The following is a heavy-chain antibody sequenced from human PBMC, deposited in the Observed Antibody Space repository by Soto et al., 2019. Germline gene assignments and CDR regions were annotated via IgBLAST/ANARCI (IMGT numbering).Heavy chain of an antibody. Sequence: GASVKVSCKASGYTFTSYAMHWVRQAPGQRFEWMGWINAGNGNTKYSQKFQGRVTITRDTSASTAYMELSSLRSEDTAVYYCARAFIAYPQPSYNWFDPWGQGTLVTVSS. D-gene: IGHD6-13*01. CDR3: ARAFIAYPQPSYNWFDP. CDR2: INAGNGNT. J-gene: IGHJ5*02. V-gene: IGHV1-3*01. CDR1: GYTFTSYA.